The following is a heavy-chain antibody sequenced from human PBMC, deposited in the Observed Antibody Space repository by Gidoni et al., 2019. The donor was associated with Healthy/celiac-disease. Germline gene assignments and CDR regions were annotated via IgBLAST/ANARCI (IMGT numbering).Heavy chain of an antibody. CDR3: ASCVSGSGCHYYYGMDV. V-gene: IGHV4-34*01. J-gene: IGHJ6*02. Sequence: QVQLQQWGAGLLKPSETLSLTCAVYGGSFSGYYWSWIRQPPGKGLEWIGEINHSGSTNYNPSLKSRVTISVDTSKNQFSLKLSSVTAADTAVYYCASCVSGSGCHYYYGMDVWGQGTMVTVSS. D-gene: IGHD6-19*01. CDR2: INHSGST. CDR1: GGSFSGYY.